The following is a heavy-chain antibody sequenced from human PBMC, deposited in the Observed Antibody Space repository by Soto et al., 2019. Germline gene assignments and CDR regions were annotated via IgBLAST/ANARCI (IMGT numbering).Heavy chain of an antibody. Sequence: SETLSLTCTVSGGSISSGGYYWSWIRQHPGKGLEWIGYIYYSGSTYYNPSLKSRVTISVDTSKNRFSLKLSSVTAADTAVYYCARALLNYYDSSGPSFDYWGQGTLVTVSS. J-gene: IGHJ4*02. V-gene: IGHV4-31*03. CDR1: GGSISSGGYY. D-gene: IGHD3-22*01. CDR2: IYYSGST. CDR3: ARALLNYYDSSGPSFDY.